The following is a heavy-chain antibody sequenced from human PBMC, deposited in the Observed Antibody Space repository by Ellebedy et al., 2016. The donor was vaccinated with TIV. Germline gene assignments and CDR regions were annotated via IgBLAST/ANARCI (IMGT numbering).Heavy chain of an antibody. J-gene: IGHJ4*02. D-gene: IGHD5-24*01. CDR1: GFTFSDSG. CDR3: ARGGWLQFGSIRYLNY. V-gene: IGHV1-46*01. CDR2: INSSGGST. Sequence: MPGGSLRLSCAASGFTFSDSGMHWVRQAPGQGLEWMGIINSSGGSTSYAQKFQGRVTMTRDTSTSTVYMELISLRSEDTAVYYCARGGWLQFGSIRYLNYWGQGTLVTVSS.